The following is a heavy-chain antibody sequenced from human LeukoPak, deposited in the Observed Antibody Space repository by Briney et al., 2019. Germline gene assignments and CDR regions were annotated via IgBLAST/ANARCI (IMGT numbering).Heavy chain of an antibody. J-gene: IGHJ4*02. CDR1: GFTFSSYG. V-gene: IGHV3-30*02. D-gene: IGHD3-22*01. Sequence: PGGSLRLSCAASGFTFSSYGMHWVRQAPGKGLEWVAFIRYDGSNKYYADSVKGRFTISRDNSKNTLYLQMNNLRAEDTAVYYCARNDRGVVVIHGIDYWGQGTLVTVSS. CDR3: ARNDRGVVVIHGIDY. CDR2: IRYDGSNK.